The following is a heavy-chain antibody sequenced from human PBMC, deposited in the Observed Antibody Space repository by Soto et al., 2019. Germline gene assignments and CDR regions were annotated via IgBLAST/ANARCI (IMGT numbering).Heavy chain of an antibody. V-gene: IGHV4-31*03. CDR1: GGSISSGGYY. CDR2: IYYSGST. Sequence: NPSETLSLTCTVSGGSISSGGYYWSWIRQHPGKGLEWIGYIYYSGSTYYNPSLKSRVTISVDTSKNQFSLKLSSVTAADTAVYYCARDPFITMVRGVTYMDVWGKGTTVTVSS. D-gene: IGHD3-10*01. CDR3: ARDPFITMVRGVTYMDV. J-gene: IGHJ6*03.